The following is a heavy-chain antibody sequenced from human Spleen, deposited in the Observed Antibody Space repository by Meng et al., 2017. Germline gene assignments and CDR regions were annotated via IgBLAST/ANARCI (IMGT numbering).Heavy chain of an antibody. J-gene: IGHJ6*02. CDR1: GGTFSSYA. V-gene: IGHV1-69*13. CDR3: ARGKRNRYCSGGSCYSEYSYGMDV. CDR2: IIPIFGTA. Sequence: SVKVSCKASGGTFSSYAISWVRQAPGQGLDWMGGIIPIFGTASYAQKFQGRVTITADESTSTAYMELSSLRSKDTAVYYCARGKRNRYCSGGSCYSEYSYGMDVWGQGTTVTVSS. D-gene: IGHD2-15*01.